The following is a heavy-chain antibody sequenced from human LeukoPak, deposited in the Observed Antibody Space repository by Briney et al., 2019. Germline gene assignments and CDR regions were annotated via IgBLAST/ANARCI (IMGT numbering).Heavy chain of an antibody. CDR2: MNPNSGNT. CDR1: GYTFTRYD. D-gene: IGHD3-10*01. CDR3: ARDGSGSGSYLSWFDP. J-gene: IGHJ5*02. V-gene: IGHV1-8*01. Sequence: ASVKVSCKASGYTFTRYDINWVRQSTGQGLEWMGWMNPNSGNTGYAQKFQGRVTMTRNTSISTAYMELSSLRSEDTAVYYCARDGSGSGSYLSWFDPWGQGTLVTVSS.